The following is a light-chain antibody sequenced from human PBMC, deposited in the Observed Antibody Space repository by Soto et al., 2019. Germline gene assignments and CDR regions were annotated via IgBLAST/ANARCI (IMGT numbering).Light chain of an antibody. V-gene: IGLV2-14*01. CDR3: SSHTSSSTKV. CDR1: SSDVGGYNY. J-gene: IGLJ1*01. Sequence: QSALTQPASVSGSPGQSITISCTGTSSDVGGYNYVSWYQQHPGKAPKLMIYDVSNRPSGVSNRFSGSKSGNTASLTTSGLEAEDDDVYYTSSHTSSSTKVFGTGTKLTLL. CDR2: DVS.